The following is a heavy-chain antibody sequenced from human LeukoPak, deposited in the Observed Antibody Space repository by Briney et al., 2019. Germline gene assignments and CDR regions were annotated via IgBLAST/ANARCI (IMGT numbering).Heavy chain of an antibody. CDR1: GGSFSGYY. Sequence: SETLSLTCAVYGGSFSGYYWSWIRQPPGKGLEWIGEINHSGSTNYNPSLKSRVTISVDTSKNQFSLKLSSVTAADTAVYYCARHTRGYPHRPDDYWGQGTLVTVSS. CDR2: INHSGST. J-gene: IGHJ4*02. D-gene: IGHD3-22*01. V-gene: IGHV4-34*01. CDR3: ARHTRGYPHRPDDY.